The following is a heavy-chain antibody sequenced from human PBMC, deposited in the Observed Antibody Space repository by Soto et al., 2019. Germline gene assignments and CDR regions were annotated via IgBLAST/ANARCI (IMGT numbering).Heavy chain of an antibody. CDR1: GFTFRSYA. CDR2: ITHDGSQK. CDR3: AREDGDYINNYFYAMDV. D-gene: IGHD4-17*01. J-gene: IGHJ6*02. V-gene: IGHV3-30*04. Sequence: GGSLRLSCAASGFTFRSYAMYWVRQAPGKGLEWVAVITHDGSQKYYADYVKGRFTISRDNSKNTLYLQMNSLREDDTAVYYCAREDGDYINNYFYAMDVWGRGTTVTVSS.